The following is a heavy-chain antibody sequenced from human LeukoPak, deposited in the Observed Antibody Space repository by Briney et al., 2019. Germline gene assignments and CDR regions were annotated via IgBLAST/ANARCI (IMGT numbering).Heavy chain of an antibody. Sequence: SETLSLTCTVSGGSISSYYWSWIRQPPGKGLEWIGYIYYSGSTNCNPSLKSRVTISVDTSKNQFSLKLSSVTAADTAVYYCARGGAVRGVDYYYYYYMDVWGKGTTVTVSS. CDR3: ARGGAVRGVDYYYYYYMDV. D-gene: IGHD3-10*01. CDR2: IYYSGST. CDR1: GGSISSYY. J-gene: IGHJ6*03. V-gene: IGHV4-59*01.